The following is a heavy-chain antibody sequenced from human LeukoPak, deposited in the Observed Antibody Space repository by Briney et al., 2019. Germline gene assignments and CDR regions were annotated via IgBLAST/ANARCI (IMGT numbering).Heavy chain of an antibody. V-gene: IGHV3-48*04. CDR3: ARARSGSYYNLDY. CDR2: IGSTSSTI. CDR1: GFIFSSYI. Sequence: PGGSLRLSCAASGFIFSSYIMNWVRQAPGKGLEWVSYIGSTSSTIYYADSVKGRFTISRDNAKNSLYLQMNSLRAEDTAVYYCARARSGSYYNLDYWGQGTLVTVSS. D-gene: IGHD3-10*01. J-gene: IGHJ4*02.